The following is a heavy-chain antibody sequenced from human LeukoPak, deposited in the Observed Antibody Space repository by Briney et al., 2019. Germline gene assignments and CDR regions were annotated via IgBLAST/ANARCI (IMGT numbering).Heavy chain of an antibody. CDR3: ARSYYSYHVGVYYHYMDV. D-gene: IGHD2-15*01. Sequence: SETLSLTCSVSGDSISSFYWSWIRQPPGKGLEWVGYIYYRGIVSYNPSLKSRVTISLDTSKNQLSLNVSSVTTADTAVYYCARSYYSYHVGVYYHYMDVWGKGTTVTVSS. V-gene: IGHV4-59*01. J-gene: IGHJ6*03. CDR2: IYYRGIV. CDR1: GDSISSFY.